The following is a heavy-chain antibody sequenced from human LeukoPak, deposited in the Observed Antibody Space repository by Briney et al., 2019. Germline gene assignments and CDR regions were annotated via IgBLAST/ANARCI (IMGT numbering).Heavy chain of an antibody. CDR1: GGTFSSYA. D-gene: IGHD3-3*01. CDR3: ARVGDFWSGYTYYYYYYMDV. J-gene: IGHJ6*03. V-gene: IGHV1-69*05. CDR2: IIPIFGTA. Sequence: ASVKVSCKASGGTFSSYAISGVRQAPGQGLEWMGGIIPIFGTANYAQKFQGRVTITTDESTSTAYMELSSLRSEDTAVYYCARVGDFWSGYTYYYYYYMDVWGKGTTVTVSS.